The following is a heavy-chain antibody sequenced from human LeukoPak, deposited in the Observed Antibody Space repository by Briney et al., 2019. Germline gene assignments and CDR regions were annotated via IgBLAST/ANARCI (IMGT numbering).Heavy chain of an antibody. CDR1: GFTFNTYS. CDR3: ARRLRYGSGSYPDY. Sequence: PGGSLRLSCEASGFTFNTYSMNWARQPPGKGLEWIGEINHSGSTNYNPSLKSRVTISVDTSKNQFSLKLSSVTAADTAVYYCARRLRYGSGSYPDYWGQGTLVTVSS. D-gene: IGHD3-10*01. V-gene: IGHV4-34*01. J-gene: IGHJ4*02. CDR2: INHSGST.